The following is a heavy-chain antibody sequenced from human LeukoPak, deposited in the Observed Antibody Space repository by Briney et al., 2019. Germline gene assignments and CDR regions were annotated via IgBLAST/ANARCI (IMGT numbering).Heavy chain of an antibody. CDR2: IWYDGSNK. CDR3: ARGGGVPAAISFGF. J-gene: IGHJ4*02. D-gene: IGHD2-2*02. CDR1: GFTFGSYG. V-gene: IGHV3-33*01. Sequence: GGSLRLSCAASGFTFGSYGMHWVRQAPGKGLEWVAVIWYDGSNKYYADSVKGRFTISRDNSKNTLYLQMNSLRAEDTAVYYCARGGGVPAAISFGFWGQGTLVTVSS.